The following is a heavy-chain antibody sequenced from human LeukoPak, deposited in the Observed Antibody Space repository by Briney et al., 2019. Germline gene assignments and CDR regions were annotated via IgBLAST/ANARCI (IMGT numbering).Heavy chain of an antibody. Sequence: ASVKVSCKASGGTFSNYAVSWVRQAPGQGLEWLGGIIPMFGSGKYPQQFQGRVTITTDEPTTTVYMELVSLTSEDTAVYYCVRRQALRGRHRAFDPWGQGTLVTVTS. CDR3: VRRQALRGRHRAFDP. V-gene: IGHV1-69*05. CDR2: IIPMFGSG. J-gene: IGHJ5*02. CDR1: GGTFSNYA. D-gene: IGHD3-10*01.